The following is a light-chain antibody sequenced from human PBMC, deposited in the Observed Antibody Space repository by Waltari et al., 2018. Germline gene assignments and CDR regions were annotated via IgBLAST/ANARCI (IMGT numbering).Light chain of an antibody. V-gene: IGLV2-14*03. CDR2: DVN. CDR1: SRAVGGYHY. Sequence: QSALTQPASVSGSPGQSITIPCTGTSRAVGGYHYVTWYQQHPGKAPKLMIFDVNKRPSGVSNRFSGAKSGNTASLTISGLQAEDEAEYHCSSYTSTNTWMFGGGTKLTVL. J-gene: IGLJ3*02. CDR3: SSYTSTNTWM.